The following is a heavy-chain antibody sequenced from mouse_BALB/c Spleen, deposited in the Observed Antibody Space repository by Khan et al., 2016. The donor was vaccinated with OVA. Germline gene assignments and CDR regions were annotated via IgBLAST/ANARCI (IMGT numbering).Heavy chain of an antibody. D-gene: IGHD1-1*01. V-gene: IGHV1S137*01. Sequence: QVRLQQSGAELVRPGVSVKISCKGSGYTFTDYAMHWVKQSHAKSLEWIGVISTYYGDANYNQKFKGKATMTVDKSSSTAYMELGRLTSEDSAIYYGARDYGSSYRYFDVWGAGTTVTVSS. CDR2: ISTYYGDA. CDR3: ARDYGSSYRYFDV. CDR1: GYTFTDYA. J-gene: IGHJ1*01.